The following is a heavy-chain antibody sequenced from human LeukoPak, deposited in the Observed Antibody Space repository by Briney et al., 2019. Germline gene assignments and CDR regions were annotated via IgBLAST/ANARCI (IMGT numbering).Heavy chain of an antibody. J-gene: IGHJ4*02. V-gene: IGHV3-53*01. CDR3: ARLKYYFDNSGYYYFDY. CDR1: GFSVSNNY. CDR2: IYSGGST. Sequence: GGSLGLSCAASGFSVSNNYMSWVRQAPGKGLEWVSVIYSGGSTYYADSVKGRFTISRDNSKNTLYLQMNSLRAEDTAVYYCARLKYYFDNSGYYYFDYWGQGTLVTVSS. D-gene: IGHD3-22*01.